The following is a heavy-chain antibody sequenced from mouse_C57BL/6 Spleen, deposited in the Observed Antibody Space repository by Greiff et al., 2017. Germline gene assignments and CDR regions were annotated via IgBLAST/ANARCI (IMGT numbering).Heavy chain of an antibody. CDR3: ARHEGITTVVATDAMDY. CDR1: GFSLTSYG. Sequence: VMLVESGPGLVAPSQSLSITCTVSGFSLTSYGVHWVRQPPGKGLEWLVVIWSDGSTTYNSALKSRLSISKDNSKSQVFLKMNSLQTDDTAMYYCARHEGITTVVATDAMDYWGQGTSVTVSS. CDR2: IWSDGST. V-gene: IGHV2-6-1*01. D-gene: IGHD1-1*01. J-gene: IGHJ4*01.